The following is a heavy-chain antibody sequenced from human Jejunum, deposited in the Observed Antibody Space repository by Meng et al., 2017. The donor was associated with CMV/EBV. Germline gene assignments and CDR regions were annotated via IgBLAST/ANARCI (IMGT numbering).Heavy chain of an antibody. CDR2: IYYSGST. J-gene: IGHJ4*02. D-gene: IGHD3-3*01. V-gene: IGHV4-39*01. CDR3: GTLTPPYDFWSGPDDY. CDR1: GSISNSSYY. Sequence: GSISNSSYYWGWIRQPPGKGLEWIGSIYYSGSTYYNPSLRSGVTISVATSKNQFSLRLTSVTAADTAVYYCGTLTPPYDFWSGPDDYWGQGTLVTVSS.